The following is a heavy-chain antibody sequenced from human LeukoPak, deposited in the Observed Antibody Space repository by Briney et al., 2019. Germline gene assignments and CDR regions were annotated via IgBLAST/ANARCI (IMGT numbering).Heavy chain of an antibody. CDR2: IYPGDSDT. V-gene: IGHV5-51*01. CDR1: GYSFTSYW. J-gene: IGHJ5*02. CDR3: ARQWEILSWFDP. Sequence: AAALQISCKASGYSFTSYWIGWGRQMPGKRLEWMGIIYPGDSDTRCSPCFQGQVTISADKSSSTAYLQLSSPKASETAMYCCARQWEILSWFDPWGQGALVTVS. D-gene: IGHD1-26*01.